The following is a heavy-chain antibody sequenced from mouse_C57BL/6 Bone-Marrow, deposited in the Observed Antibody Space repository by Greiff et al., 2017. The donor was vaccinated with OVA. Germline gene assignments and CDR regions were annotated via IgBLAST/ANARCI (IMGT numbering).Heavy chain of an antibody. CDR2: IWRGGST. Sequence: VQGVESGPGLVQPSQSLSITCTVSGFSLTSYGVHWVRQSPGKGLEWLGVIWRGGSTDYNAAFMSRLSITKDNSKSQVFFKMNSLQADDTAIYXCAKRGDYDGWYFDVWGTGTTVTVSS. D-gene: IGHD2-4*01. CDR3: AKRGDYDGWYFDV. CDR1: GFSLTSYG. J-gene: IGHJ1*03. V-gene: IGHV2-5*01.